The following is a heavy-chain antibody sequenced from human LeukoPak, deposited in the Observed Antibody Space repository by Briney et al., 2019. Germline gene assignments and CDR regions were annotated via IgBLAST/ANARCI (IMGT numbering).Heavy chain of an antibody. Sequence: PSETLSLTCTVSGGSISSYYWSWIRQPPGKGLEWIGYIYYSGSTNYNPSLKSRVTISVDTSKNQFSLKLSSVTAADTAVYYCARVDTGYYYYYYRDVWGKGTTVTVSS. J-gene: IGHJ6*03. CDR3: ARVDTGYYYYYYRDV. D-gene: IGHD5-18*01. CDR1: GGSISSYY. V-gene: IGHV4-59*01. CDR2: IYYSGST.